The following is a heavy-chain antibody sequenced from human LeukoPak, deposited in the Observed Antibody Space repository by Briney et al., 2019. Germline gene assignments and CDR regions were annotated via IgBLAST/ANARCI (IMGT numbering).Heavy chain of an antibody. CDR2: INPNSGGT. CDR3: ASSSPYSKDFWSGYYYYYYGMDV. V-gene: IGHV1-2*02. D-gene: IGHD3-3*01. J-gene: IGHJ6*02. Sequence: ASVKVSCKASGYTFTGYYMHWVRQAPGQGLEWMGWINPNSGGTNYAQKFQGRVTMTRDTSISTAYMELSRLRSDDTAVYYCASSSPYSKDFWSGYYYYYYGMDVWGQGTTVTVSS. CDR1: GYTFTGYY.